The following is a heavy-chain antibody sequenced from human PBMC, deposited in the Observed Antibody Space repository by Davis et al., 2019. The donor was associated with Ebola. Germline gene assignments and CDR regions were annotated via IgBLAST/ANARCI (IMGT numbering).Heavy chain of an antibody. Sequence: SETLSLTCAVYGGSFSGYYWSWIRQPPGKGLEWIGEINHSGSTNYNPSLKSRVTISVDTSKNQFSLKLSSVTAADTAVYYCARGLGLRCSSTSCSTLGMGVWGQGTTVTVSS. CDR3: ARGLGLRCSSTSCSTLGMGV. V-gene: IGHV4-34*01. CDR2: INHSGST. D-gene: IGHD2-2*01. J-gene: IGHJ6*02. CDR1: GGSFSGYY.